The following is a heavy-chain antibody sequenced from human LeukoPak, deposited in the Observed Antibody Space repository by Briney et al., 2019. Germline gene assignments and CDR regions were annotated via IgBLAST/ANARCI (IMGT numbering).Heavy chain of an antibody. CDR1: GDTFTSYY. CDR2: INPSGTST. V-gene: IGHV1-46*01. D-gene: IGHD3-22*01. CDR3: ARGRHYSDSSDYYYEGDAFDI. J-gene: IGHJ3*02. Sequence: ASVKVSCKASGDTFTSYYMHWVRQAPGQGLECMRIINPSGTSTSYAQKFQGRVTMTRDMSTSTVYMELSSLRSEDTAVYYCARGRHYSDSSDYYYEGDAFDIWGQGTMVTVSS.